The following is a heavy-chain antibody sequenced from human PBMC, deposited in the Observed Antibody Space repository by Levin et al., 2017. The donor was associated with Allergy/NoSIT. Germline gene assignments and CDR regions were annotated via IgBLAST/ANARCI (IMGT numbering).Heavy chain of an antibody. D-gene: IGHD6-19*01. V-gene: IGHV3-23*01. CDR2: ISGSGGST. Sequence: GESLKISCAASGFTFSSYAMSWVRQALGKGLEWVSAISGSGGSTYYADSVKGRFTISRDNSKNTLYLQMNSLRAEDTAVYYCAKSSSGWYGDYFDYWGQGTLVTVSA. J-gene: IGHJ4*02. CDR1: GFTFSSYA. CDR3: AKSSSGWYGDYFDY.